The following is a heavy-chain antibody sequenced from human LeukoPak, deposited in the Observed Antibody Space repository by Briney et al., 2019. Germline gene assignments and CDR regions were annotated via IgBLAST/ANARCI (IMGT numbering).Heavy chain of an antibody. CDR3: ARRGDGYNYDFDY. J-gene: IGHJ4*02. CDR1: GGSISSGDYY. V-gene: IGHV4-30-4*01. Sequence: SETLSLTCTVSGGSISSGDYYWGWIRQPPGRGLEWIGYIYYSGSTYYNPSLKSRVTISVDTSKNQFSLKLSSVTAADTAVYYCARRGDGYNYDFDYWGQGTLVTVSS. CDR2: IYYSGST. D-gene: IGHD5-24*01.